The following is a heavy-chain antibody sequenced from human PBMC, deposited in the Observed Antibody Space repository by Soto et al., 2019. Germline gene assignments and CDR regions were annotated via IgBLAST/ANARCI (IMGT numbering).Heavy chain of an antibody. CDR1: GDSVSSNSAA. CDR3: AKSIAAAGNAYYYGMDV. V-gene: IGHV6-1*01. J-gene: IGHJ6*02. Sequence: PSQTLSLTCALSGDSVSSNSAAWNWIRQSPSRGLEWLGRTYYRSKWYNDYAVSVKSRITINPDTSKNQFSLQLNSVTPEDTAVYYCAKSIAAAGNAYYYGMDVWGQGTTVTVSS. CDR2: TYYRSKWYN. D-gene: IGHD6-13*01.